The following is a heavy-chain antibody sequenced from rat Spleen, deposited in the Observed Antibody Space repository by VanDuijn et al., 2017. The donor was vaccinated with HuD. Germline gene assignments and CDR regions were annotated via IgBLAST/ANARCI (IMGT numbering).Heavy chain of an antibody. D-gene: IGHD1-6*01. V-gene: IGHV5-29*01. CDR2: ISYDDSSGHSST. Sequence: EAQLVESVGGLVQPGRSLKLSCAASRFTFSDYGVARVRQAPTKGLEWVATISYDDSSGHSSTYYRDSVKGRFTISRDNAKSTLSLQMDSLRSEDKATYYCARRHYGYTDYFDYWGQGVMVTVSS. J-gene: IGHJ2*01. CDR1: RFTFSDYG. CDR3: ARRHYGYTDYFDY.